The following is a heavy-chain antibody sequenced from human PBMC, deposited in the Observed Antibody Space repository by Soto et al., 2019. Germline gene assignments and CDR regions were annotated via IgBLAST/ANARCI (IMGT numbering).Heavy chain of an antibody. D-gene: IGHD2-15*01. V-gene: IGHV3-33*01. CDR2: IWYDGSNK. Sequence: QVQLVESGGGVVQPGRSLRLSCAASGFTFSSYGMHWVRQAPGKGLEWVAVIWYDGSNKYYADSVKGRFTISRDNSKNPLYLQMNSLRAEDTAVYYCARGPLVGYCSGGSCYPPPKNWGQGTLVTVSS. CDR3: ARGPLVGYCSGGSCYPPPKN. J-gene: IGHJ4*02. CDR1: GFTFSSYG.